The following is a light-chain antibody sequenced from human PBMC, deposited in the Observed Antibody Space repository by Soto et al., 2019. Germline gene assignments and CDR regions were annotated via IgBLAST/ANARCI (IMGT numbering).Light chain of an antibody. CDR1: RTIDTY. Sequence: DIQMTQSPSSLSASVGDRVTITCRASRTIDTYLNWYQQQPGKAPKLLIYAASSLQSGVTSRFGGSGSGTDFTLTISSLQREDFATYYCQQTFSIPRNFGQGTKVEVK. CDR2: AAS. J-gene: IGKJ1*01. CDR3: QQTFSIPRN. V-gene: IGKV1-39*01.